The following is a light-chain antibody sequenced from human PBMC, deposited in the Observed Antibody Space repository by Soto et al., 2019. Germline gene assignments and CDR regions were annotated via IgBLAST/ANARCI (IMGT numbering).Light chain of an antibody. CDR2: DDT. V-gene: IGLV3-21*02. Sequence: SYELTQPPSVSVAPGQTATFICGGNNIGSKSVHWYLQNPGQAPVLVVRDDTGRASGIPERFSGSNSGNTATLTISRVEAGDEDAYYCQLWDSGSHHVVFGGGTKVTVL. CDR1: NIGSKS. J-gene: IGLJ3*02. CDR3: QLWDSGSHHVV.